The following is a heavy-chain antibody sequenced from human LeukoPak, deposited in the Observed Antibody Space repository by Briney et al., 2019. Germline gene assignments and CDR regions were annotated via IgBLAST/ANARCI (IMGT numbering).Heavy chain of an antibody. D-gene: IGHD3-3*01. J-gene: IGHJ3*02. CDR2: IDARSGIT. CDR3: ARTYDFGRGPPGDAFDN. CDR1: GFTFTIFG. Sequence: GGSLRLSCAASGFTFTIFGLNWVRKAPGQGPEWVSYIDARSGITYYADSVQGRFTLSRDNARESVFLQMHSLRVDDTAVYYCARTYDFGRGPPGDAFDNWGPGTWVIVSS. V-gene: IGHV3-48*01.